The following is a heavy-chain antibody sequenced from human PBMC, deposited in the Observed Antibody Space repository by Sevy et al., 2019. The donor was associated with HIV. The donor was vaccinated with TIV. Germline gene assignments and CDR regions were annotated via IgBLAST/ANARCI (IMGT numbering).Heavy chain of an antibody. CDR1: GFTFSSYD. Sequence: GGSLRLSCAASGFTFSSYDMSWDRQAPGKGLEWVSVISGSGVRTYYAASVKGRFTISRDNSKNTLYLQLNGLRAEDTAVYYCAKSMGGFDAFDIWGQGTMVTVSS. J-gene: IGHJ3*02. CDR2: ISGSGVRT. CDR3: AKSMGGFDAFDI. V-gene: IGHV3-23*01. D-gene: IGHD6-25*01.